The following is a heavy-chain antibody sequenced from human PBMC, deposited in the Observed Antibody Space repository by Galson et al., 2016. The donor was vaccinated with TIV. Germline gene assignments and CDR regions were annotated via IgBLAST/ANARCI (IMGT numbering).Heavy chain of an antibody. D-gene: IGHD3-10*02. CDR3: AHLPNMFYYGMDV. CDR1: GFSLTTSGVG. V-gene: IGHV2-5*02. Sequence: PALVKPTQTLTLTCTFSGFSLTTSGVGVGWIRQPPGKALEWLAHIYWDDDERYSPSLKSRLTITKDTSKNQVVLTMTNMDLVDTATYYCAHLPNMFYYGMDVWGQGTTVTVSS. CDR2: IYWDDDE. J-gene: IGHJ6*02.